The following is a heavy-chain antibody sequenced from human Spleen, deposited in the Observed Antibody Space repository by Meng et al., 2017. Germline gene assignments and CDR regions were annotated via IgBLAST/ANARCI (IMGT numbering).Heavy chain of an antibody. CDR1: GYTFPDYW. D-gene: IGHD6-25*01. V-gene: IGHV1-8*02. J-gene: IGHJ4*02. Sequence: ASVKVSCKASGYTFPDYWLHWVRRAPGQGLEWMGWMNPNSGNTGYAQKFQGRVTMTRNTSISTAYMELSGLRSDDTAMYYCARDEDISAAGKLFGDYWGQGTLVTVSS. CDR3: ARDEDISAAGKLFGDY. CDR2: MNPNSGNT.